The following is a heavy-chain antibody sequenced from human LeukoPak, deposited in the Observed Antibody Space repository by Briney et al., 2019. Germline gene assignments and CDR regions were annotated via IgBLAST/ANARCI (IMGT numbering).Heavy chain of an antibody. CDR1: GASISSYY. V-gene: IGHV4-59*01. J-gene: IGHJ3*02. Sequence: SETLSLTCTVSGASISSYYWSWIRQPPGKGLEWIGYIYYSGSTNYNPSLKSRVTISVDTSKNQFSLKLSSVTAADTAVYSCARTVGYCSGGSCADAFDIWGQGTMVTVSS. D-gene: IGHD2-15*01. CDR2: IYYSGST. CDR3: ARTVGYCSGGSCADAFDI.